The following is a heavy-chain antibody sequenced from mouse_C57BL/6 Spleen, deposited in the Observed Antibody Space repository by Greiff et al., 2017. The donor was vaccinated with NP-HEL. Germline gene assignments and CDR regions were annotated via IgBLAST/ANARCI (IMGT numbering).Heavy chain of an antibody. J-gene: IGHJ4*01. CDR3: ARLRWSAYAMDY. CDR2: INPNNGGT. D-gene: IGHD2-3*01. Sequence: EVKLVESGPELVKPGASVKIPCKASGYTFTDYNMDWVKQSHGKSLEWIGDINPNNGGTIYNQKFKGKATLTVDKSSSTAYMELRSLTSEDTAVYYCARLRWSAYAMDYWGQGTSVTVSS. CDR1: GYTFTDYN. V-gene: IGHV1-18*01.